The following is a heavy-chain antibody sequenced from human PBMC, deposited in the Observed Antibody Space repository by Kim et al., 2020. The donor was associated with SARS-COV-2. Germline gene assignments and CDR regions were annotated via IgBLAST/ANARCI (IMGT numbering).Heavy chain of an antibody. CDR2: IYSGGST. D-gene: IGHD2-21*01. V-gene: IGHV3-53*01. CDR3: ARDPLWWWGGGGADDY. CDR1: GFTVSSNY. J-gene: IGHJ4*02. Sequence: GGSLRLSCAASGFTVSSNYMSWVRQAPGKGLEWVSVIYSGGSTYYADSVKGRFTISRDNSKNTLYLQMNSLRAEDTAVYYCARDPLWWWGGGGADDYWGQGTLVTVSS.